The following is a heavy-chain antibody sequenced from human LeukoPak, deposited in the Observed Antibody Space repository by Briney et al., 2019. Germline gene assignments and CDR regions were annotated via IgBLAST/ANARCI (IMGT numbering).Heavy chain of an antibody. D-gene: IGHD6-19*01. CDR2: IRYDGSNK. Sequence: GGSLRLSCAASGFTFSSYGMHWVRQAPGKGLEWVAFIRYDGSNKYYADSVKGRFTISRDNSKNTLYLQMNSLRAEDTAVYYCANAAVAGRRYPNAFDIWGQGTMVTVSS. CDR1: GFTFSSYG. J-gene: IGHJ3*02. V-gene: IGHV3-30*02. CDR3: ANAAVAGRRYPNAFDI.